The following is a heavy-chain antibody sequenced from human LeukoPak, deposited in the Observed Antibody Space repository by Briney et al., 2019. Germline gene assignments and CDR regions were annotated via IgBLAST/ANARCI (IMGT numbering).Heavy chain of an antibody. D-gene: IGHD2-2*01. J-gene: IGHJ5*02. CDR1: GDSVSSSSYY. V-gene: IGHV4-39*01. Sequence: SETLSLTCTVSGDSVSSSSYYWGWVRQPPGKGLEWFGSIYYSWSTEYNPSLKSRVTISVDTSKNQVSLKLSSVTAADTAVYYCARQVWYCSRTSCPRGWFDPWGQGTLVTVSS. CDR3: ARQVWYCSRTSCPRGWFDP. CDR2: IYYSWST.